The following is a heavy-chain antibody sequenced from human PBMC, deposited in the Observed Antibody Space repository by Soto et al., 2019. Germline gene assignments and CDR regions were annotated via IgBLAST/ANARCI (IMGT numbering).Heavy chain of an antibody. J-gene: IGHJ4*02. D-gene: IGHD2-15*01. CDR1: GGSISSYY. CDR2: IYYSGST. V-gene: IGHV4-59*08. CDR3: ARVADCSGGSCYFSVDY. Sequence: SETLSLTCTVSGGSISSYYLSWIRQPTGKGLEWIGNIYYSGSTYYNPSLKSRVTISVDTSKNQFSLKLSSVTAADTAVYYCARVADCSGGSCYFSVDYWGQGTLVTVSS.